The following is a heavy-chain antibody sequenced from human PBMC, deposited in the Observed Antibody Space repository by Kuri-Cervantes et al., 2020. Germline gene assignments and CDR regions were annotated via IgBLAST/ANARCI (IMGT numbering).Heavy chain of an antibody. CDR3: AREPNWGSGY. Sequence: GSLRLSCAVSGGSISSSNWWSWVRQPPGKGLEWIGEIYHSGSTNYNPPLKSRVTISVDTSKNQFSLKLSSVTAADTAVYYCAREPNWGSGYWGQGTLVTVSS. V-gene: IGHV4-4*02. D-gene: IGHD7-27*01. CDR1: GGSISSSNW. CDR2: IYHSGST. J-gene: IGHJ4*02.